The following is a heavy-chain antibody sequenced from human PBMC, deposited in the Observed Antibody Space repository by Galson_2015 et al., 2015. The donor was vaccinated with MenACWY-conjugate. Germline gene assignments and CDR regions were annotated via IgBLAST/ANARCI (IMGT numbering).Heavy chain of an antibody. D-gene: IGHD3-10*01. J-gene: IGHJ4*02. V-gene: IGHV3-30*18. CDR3: AKGELWFGELLRAGFDY. CDR1: GFTFSSYG. Sequence: SLRLSCAASGFTFSSYGMHWVRQAPGKGLEWVAVISYDGSNKYYADSVKGRFTISRDNSKNTLYLQMNSLRAEDTAVYYCAKGELWFGELLRAGFDYWGQGTLVTVSS. CDR2: ISYDGSNK.